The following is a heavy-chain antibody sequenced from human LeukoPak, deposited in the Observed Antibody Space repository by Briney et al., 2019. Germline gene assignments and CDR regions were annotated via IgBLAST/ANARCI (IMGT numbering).Heavy chain of an antibody. D-gene: IGHD3-22*01. Sequence: SVNVSCKASGGTFSSYAISWVRQAPGQGLEWMGGIIPIFGTANYAQKFQGRVTITADESTSTAYMELSSLRSEDTAVYYCARKYYYDSSGYSPHAFDIWGQGTMVTVSS. CDR3: ARKYYYDSSGYSPHAFDI. V-gene: IGHV1-69*13. J-gene: IGHJ3*02. CDR1: GGTFSSYA. CDR2: IIPIFGTA.